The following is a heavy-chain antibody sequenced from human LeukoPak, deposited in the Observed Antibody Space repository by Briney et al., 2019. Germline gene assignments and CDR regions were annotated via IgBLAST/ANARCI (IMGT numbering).Heavy chain of an antibody. CDR3: ARDFGQWQLNGGYYFDY. CDR2: ISSSGGTI. J-gene: IGHJ4*02. D-gene: IGHD6-19*01. CDR1: AFTFNNYE. V-gene: IGHV3-48*03. Sequence: GGSLRLSCAASAFTFNNYEMNWVRQAPGKGLEWVSYISSSGGTIYYADSVKGRFTISRDNAKNSLFLQANSLRAEDTAVYYCARDFGQWQLNGGYYFDYWGQGTLVTVSS.